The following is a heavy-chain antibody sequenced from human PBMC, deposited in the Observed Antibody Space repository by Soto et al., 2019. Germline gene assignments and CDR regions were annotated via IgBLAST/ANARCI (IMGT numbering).Heavy chain of an antibody. D-gene: IGHD5-18*01. CDR2: IYYSGST. V-gene: IGHV4-59*01. Sequence: PSETLSLTCTVSGGSISSYYWSWIRQPPGKELEWIGYIYYSGSTNYNPSLKSRVTISVDTSKNQFSLKLSSVTAADTAVYYCARITAMVPRGGYYGMDVWGQGTTVTVSS. J-gene: IGHJ6*02. CDR3: ARITAMVPRGGYYGMDV. CDR1: GGSISSYY.